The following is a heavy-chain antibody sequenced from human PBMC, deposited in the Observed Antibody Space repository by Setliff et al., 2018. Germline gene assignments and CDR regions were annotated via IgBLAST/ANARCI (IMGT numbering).Heavy chain of an antibody. CDR1: GYTFTGYY. D-gene: IGHD1-1*01. V-gene: IGHV1-2*02. CDR2: INPNSGGT. Sequence: ASVKVSCKASGYTFTGYYMHWVRQAPGQGLEWMGWINPNSGGTNYEQKVQGRVTITRDTSASTAYMELSSLRSEDTAVYYCAREGGWNGIILYYFDYWGQGTLVTVSS. J-gene: IGHJ4*02. CDR3: AREGGWNGIILYYFDY.